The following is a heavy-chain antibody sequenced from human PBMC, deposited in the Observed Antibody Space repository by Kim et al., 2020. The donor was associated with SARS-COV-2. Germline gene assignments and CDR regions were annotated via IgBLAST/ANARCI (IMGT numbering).Heavy chain of an antibody. CDR1: GFTFSSYA. CDR2: ISGSGGST. D-gene: IGHD3-22*01. Sequence: GGSLRLSCAASGFTFSSYAMSWVRQAPGKGLEWVSAISGSGGSTYYADSVKGRFTISRDNYKNTLYLQMNSLIADDTAVYYCAKRDGITMIVVVIDLHFDYWGQGTLVTVSS. CDR3: AKRDGITMIVVVIDLHFDY. J-gene: IGHJ4*02. V-gene: IGHV3-23*01.